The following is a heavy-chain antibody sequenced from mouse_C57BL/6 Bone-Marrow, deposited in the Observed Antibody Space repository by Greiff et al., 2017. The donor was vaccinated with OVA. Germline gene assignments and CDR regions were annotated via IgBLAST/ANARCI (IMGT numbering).Heavy chain of an antibody. J-gene: IGHJ4*01. Sequence: VKLMESGAELARPGASVKLSCKASGYTFTSYGISWVQQSTGQGLEWIGEIYPRSGNTYYNEKVKGKATLSAAKSYSTAYMSLRSLTSEYSAVYFCARLVRLGRRAMGDWGRGTAVPVSS. D-gene: IGHD4-1*01. CDR2: IYPRSGNT. CDR3: ARLVRLGRRAMGD. V-gene: IGHV1-81*01. CDR1: GYTFTSYG.